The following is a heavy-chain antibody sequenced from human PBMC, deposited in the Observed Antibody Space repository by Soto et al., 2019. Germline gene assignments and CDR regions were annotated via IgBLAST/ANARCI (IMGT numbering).Heavy chain of an antibody. CDR2: INPSGGST. Sequence: QVQLVQSGAEVKKPGASVKVSCKASGYTFTSYYMHWVRQAPGQGLEWMGIINPSGGSTSYAQKFQGRVTKTRDTSTSTVYMELSSLRSEDTAVYYCARAVAGTISHHWGQGTLVTVSS. J-gene: IGHJ5*02. CDR3: ARAVAGTISHH. CDR1: GYTFTSYY. V-gene: IGHV1-46*01. D-gene: IGHD6-19*01.